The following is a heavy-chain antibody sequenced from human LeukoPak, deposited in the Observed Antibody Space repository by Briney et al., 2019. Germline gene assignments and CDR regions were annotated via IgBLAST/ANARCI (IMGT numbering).Heavy chain of an antibody. V-gene: IGHV1-2*02. CDR2: INPNSGGT. J-gene: IGHJ4*02. CDR3: ARAGGSYLYYFDY. D-gene: IGHD1-26*01. Sequence: ASVKVSCKASGYTFTGYYMHWVRQAPGQGLEWMGWINPNSGGTNYAQKFQGRVTMTRDTSISTAYMELSRLRSEDTAVYYCARAGGSYLYYFDYWGQGTLVTVSS. CDR1: GYTFTGYY.